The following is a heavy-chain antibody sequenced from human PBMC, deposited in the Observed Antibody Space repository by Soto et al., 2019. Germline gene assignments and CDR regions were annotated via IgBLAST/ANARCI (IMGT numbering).Heavy chain of an antibody. CDR1: GGTFSSYA. D-gene: IGHD3-10*01. V-gene: IGHV1-69*13. J-gene: IGHJ6*02. CDR2: IIPIFGTA. CDR3: VRPLPSGRNYGLDV. Sequence: SVKVSCKASGGTFSSYAISWVRQAPGQGLEWMGGIIPIFGTANYAQKFQGRVTITADESTSTAYMELSSLRSEDTAVYYCVRPLPSGRNYGLDVWGQGTTVTVSS.